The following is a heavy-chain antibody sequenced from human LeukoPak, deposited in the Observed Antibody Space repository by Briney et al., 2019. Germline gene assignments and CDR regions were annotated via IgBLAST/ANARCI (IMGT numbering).Heavy chain of an antibody. J-gene: IGHJ3*02. Sequence: SETLSLTCTVSGGSISSYYWSWIRQPAGKGLEWIGRIYTSGSTNYNPSLKSRVTISVDTSKNQFSLKLSSVTAADTAVYYCARDLGYCSGGSCPNDAFDIWGQGTMVTVSS. CDR2: IYTSGST. V-gene: IGHV4-4*07. D-gene: IGHD2-15*01. CDR3: ARDLGYCSGGSCPNDAFDI. CDR1: GGSISSYY.